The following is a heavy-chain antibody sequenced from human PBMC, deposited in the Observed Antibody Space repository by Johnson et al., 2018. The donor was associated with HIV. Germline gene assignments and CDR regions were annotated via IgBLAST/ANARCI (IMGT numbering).Heavy chain of an antibody. CDR3: ARWIQLWVAFDI. CDR2: INSKTDGGTT. Sequence: EQLVESGGGLVKPGGSLRLSCAASGFTFSNAWMNWVRQAPGKGLEWVGRINSKTDGGTTDYAAPVTGRFNISRDDSKNTLYLKMNSLRAEDTAVYYCARWIQLWVAFDIWGQGTMVTVSS. D-gene: IGHD5-18*01. CDR1: GFTFSNAW. J-gene: IGHJ3*02. V-gene: IGHV3-15*01.